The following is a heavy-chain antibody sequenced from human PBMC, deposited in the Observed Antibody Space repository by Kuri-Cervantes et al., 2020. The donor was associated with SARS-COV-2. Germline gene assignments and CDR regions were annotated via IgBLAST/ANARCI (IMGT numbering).Heavy chain of an antibody. V-gene: IGHV4-38-2*01. CDR1: GHSISSGYY. CDR2: IYHSGST. D-gene: IGHD2-2*02. J-gene: IGHJ3*02. CDR3: ARVGGYCSSTSCYNHAFDI. Sequence: QTLSLTCAVSGHSISSGYYWGWIRQPPGKGLEWIGSIYHSGSTYYNPSLKSRVTISVDTSKNQFSLKLSSVTAADTAVYYCARVGGYCSSTSCYNHAFDIWGQGTRVT.